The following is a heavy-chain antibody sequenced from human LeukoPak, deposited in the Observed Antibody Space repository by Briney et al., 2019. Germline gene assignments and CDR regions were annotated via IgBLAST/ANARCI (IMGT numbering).Heavy chain of an antibody. V-gene: IGHV3-30-3*01. CDR2: ISYDGSNK. CDR1: GFTFSRYA. J-gene: IGHJ4*02. Sequence: GRSLRLSCAASGFTFSRYAMHWVRQAPGKGLEGVAVISYDGSNKYYADSVKGRVTISRDNSKNTLYLQMNSLRAEDTAVYYCAREWELTEFDYWGQGTLVTVSS. CDR3: AREWELTEFDY. D-gene: IGHD1-26*01.